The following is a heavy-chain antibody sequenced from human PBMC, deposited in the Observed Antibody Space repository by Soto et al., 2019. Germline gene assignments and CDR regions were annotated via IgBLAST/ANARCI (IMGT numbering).Heavy chain of an antibody. V-gene: IGHV3-21*01. CDR1: GFTFSRNT. J-gene: IGHJ6*02. CDR3: VKDEGIEAMDV. CDR2: ITSSGSYV. Sequence: GGSLRLSCVTSGFTFSRNTMNWVRQAPGKGLEWVASITSSGSYVYYADSVKGRFSASRDNAKNSLSLQMDSLRPDDTAIYFCVKDEGIEAMDVWGQGTTVTVSS. D-gene: IGHD3-3*02.